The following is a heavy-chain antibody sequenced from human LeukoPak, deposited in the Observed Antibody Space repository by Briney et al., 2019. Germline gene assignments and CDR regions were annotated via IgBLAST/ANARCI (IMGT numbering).Heavy chain of an antibody. J-gene: IGHJ6*02. CDR3: ARRIADHGMDV. Sequence: SETLSLTCTASGGSISSYYWSWIRQPPGKGLEWIGYIYYSGSTNYNPSLKSRVTISVDTSKNQFSLKLSSVTAADTAVYYCARRIADHGMDVWGQGTTVTVSS. V-gene: IGHV4-59*01. CDR2: IYYSGST. CDR1: GGSISSYY. D-gene: IGHD6-13*01.